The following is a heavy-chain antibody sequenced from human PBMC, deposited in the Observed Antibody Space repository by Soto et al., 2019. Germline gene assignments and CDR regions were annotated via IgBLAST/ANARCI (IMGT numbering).Heavy chain of an antibody. V-gene: IGHV4-59*01. Sequence: SETLSLTCTVSGGSISSYYWSWIRQPPGKGLEWIGYIYYSGSTNYNPSLKSRVTISVDTSKNQFSLKLSSVTAADTAVYYCAREGESSSVHNWFDPWGQGTLVTVSA. CDR1: GGSISSYY. J-gene: IGHJ5*02. D-gene: IGHD6-13*01. CDR2: IYYSGST. CDR3: AREGESSSVHNWFDP.